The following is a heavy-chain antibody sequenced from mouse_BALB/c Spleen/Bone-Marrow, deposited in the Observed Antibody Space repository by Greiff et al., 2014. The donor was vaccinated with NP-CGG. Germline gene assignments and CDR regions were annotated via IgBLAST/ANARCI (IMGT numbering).Heavy chain of an antibody. Sequence: VQLQQSGAELVKPGASVKLSCTASGFNIKDTYMHWVKQRPEQGLEWIGRIDPANGNTKYDPKFQGKATITADTSSNTAYLQLSSLTSADTAFYYCASYYYGSSYEFAYWGQGTLVTVSA. V-gene: IGHV14-3*02. CDR2: IDPANGNT. CDR1: GFNIKDTY. J-gene: IGHJ3*01. CDR3: ASYYYGSSYEFAY. D-gene: IGHD1-1*01.